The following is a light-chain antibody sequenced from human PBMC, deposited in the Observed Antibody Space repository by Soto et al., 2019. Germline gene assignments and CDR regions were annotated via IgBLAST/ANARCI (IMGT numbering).Light chain of an antibody. V-gene: IGKV1D-16*01. CDR1: QGIATY. CDR3: QQYKTYPLT. Sequence: DIQMTQSPSSLSASVGDRVIITCRASQGIATYLGWYQQKPGTAPKSLIYTASSLQSGVPARFSGSGSGTDFTLTISSLQPEDFATYYCQQYKTYPLTFGGGTKVEIK. CDR2: TAS. J-gene: IGKJ4*01.